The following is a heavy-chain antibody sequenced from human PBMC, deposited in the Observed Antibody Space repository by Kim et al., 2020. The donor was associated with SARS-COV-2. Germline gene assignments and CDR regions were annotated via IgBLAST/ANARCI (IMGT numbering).Heavy chain of an antibody. CDR1: GFIFSSYG. CDR2: IWYDGSNK. V-gene: IGHV3-33*06. J-gene: IGHJ5*02. Sequence: GGSLRLSCAASGFIFSSYGMHWVRQAPGKGLEWVAIIWYDGSNKYYADSVKGRFTISRDNSKNTLYLQMNSLRAEDTAVYYCAKAVGLGYCSGTSCYDLVLESWGQGTLVTVSS. CDR3: AKAVGLGYCSGTSCYDLVLES. D-gene: IGHD2-2*01.